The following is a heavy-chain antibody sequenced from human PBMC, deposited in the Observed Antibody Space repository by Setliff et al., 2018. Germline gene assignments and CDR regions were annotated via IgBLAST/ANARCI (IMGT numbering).Heavy chain of an antibody. CDR3: AKDTGYYFDY. D-gene: IGHD4-4*01. V-gene: IGHV3-30*18. CDR2: VSFDGRNK. Sequence: PGGSLRLSCGASGFIFSNFGMHWVRQATGKGLEWVAAVSFDGRNKYYEDSVKGRFTIYRDNSKNTLYLQMNSLRGEDTAVYYCAKDTGYYFDYWGQGTLVTVSS. J-gene: IGHJ4*02. CDR1: GFIFSNFG.